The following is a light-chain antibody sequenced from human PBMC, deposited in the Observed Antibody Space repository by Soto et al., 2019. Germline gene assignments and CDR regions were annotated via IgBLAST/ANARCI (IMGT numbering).Light chain of an antibody. Sequence: SYELTQPPSGSVAPGKTASVACGGSNIGSKSVHWYQKKSGQAPVLVMYYDSDRPSGIPERFSGSNSGNTATLTISRVEAVDEADYYCQVWDISSGHVVFGGGTKLTVL. CDR2: YDS. V-gene: IGLV3-21*01. J-gene: IGLJ3*02. CDR3: QVWDISSGHVV. CDR1: NIGSKS.